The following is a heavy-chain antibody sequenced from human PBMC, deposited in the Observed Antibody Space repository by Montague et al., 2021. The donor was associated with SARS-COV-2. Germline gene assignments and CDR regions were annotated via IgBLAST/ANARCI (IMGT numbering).Heavy chain of an antibody. D-gene: IGHD3-10*01. CDR1: GGSISTFY. V-gene: IGHV4-59*01. J-gene: IGHJ4*01. Sequence: SETLSLTCTVSGGSISTFYWSWIRRPPGKGLEWIGNIFCSGSTSYNPSLKSRVTISVDTAKNQFSLGLTSVTAADTAVYYCAGGRFVDYWGHGTLVTVSS. CDR2: IFCSGST. CDR3: AGGRFVDY.